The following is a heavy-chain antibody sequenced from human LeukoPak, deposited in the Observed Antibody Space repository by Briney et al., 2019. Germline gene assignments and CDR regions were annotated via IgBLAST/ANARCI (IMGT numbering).Heavy chain of an antibody. CDR2: ISAYNGNT. J-gene: IGHJ3*02. D-gene: IGHD6-19*01. V-gene: IGHV1-18*01. CDR1: GYTFTSYG. CDR3: VRASRGWYREGAFDI. Sequence: GASVKVSCKASGYTFTSYGISWVRQAPGQGLEWMGWISAYNGNTNYAQKLQGRVTMTTDTSTSTAYMELRSLRSDDTAVYYCVRASRGWYREGAFDIWGQGTMVTVSS.